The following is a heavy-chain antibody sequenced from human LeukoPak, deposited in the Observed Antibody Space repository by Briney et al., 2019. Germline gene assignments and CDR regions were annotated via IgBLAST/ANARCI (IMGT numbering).Heavy chain of an antibody. Sequence: ASVKVSCKASGYTFTCYGISWVRRAPGQGLEWMGWISAYNGNTNYAQKLQGRVTMTTDTSTSTAYMELRSLRSDDTAVYYCAREIAVAQYYFDYWAQGTLVTVSS. CDR3: AREIAVAQYYFDY. CDR2: ISAYNGNT. V-gene: IGHV1-18*01. J-gene: IGHJ4*02. D-gene: IGHD6-19*01. CDR1: GYTFTCYG.